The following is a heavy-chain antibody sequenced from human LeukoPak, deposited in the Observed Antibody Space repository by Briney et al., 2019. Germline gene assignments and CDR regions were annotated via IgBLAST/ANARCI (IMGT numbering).Heavy chain of an antibody. CDR1: GFTFSSYA. J-gene: IGHJ4*02. Sequence: PGGSLRLSCAASGFTFSSYAMSWVRQAPGKGLEWVSSISGSGDTTYYADSVKGRFTISRDNSKNTLYLQMNSLRAEDTAVYYCAKVLRWDSSGGIDYWGPGTLVTVSS. CDR2: ISGSGDTT. V-gene: IGHV3-23*01. CDR3: AKVLRWDSSGGIDY. D-gene: IGHD3-22*01.